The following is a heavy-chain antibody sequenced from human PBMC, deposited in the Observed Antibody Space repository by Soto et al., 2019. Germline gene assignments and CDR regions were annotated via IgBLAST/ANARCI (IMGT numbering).Heavy chain of an antibody. CDR1: GGSISSSSYY. CDR2: IYYSGST. D-gene: IGHD6-13*01. V-gene: IGHV4-39*01. Sequence: QLQLQESGPGLVKPSETLSLTCTVSGGSISSSSYYWGWIRQPPGKGLEWIGSIYYSGSTYYNPSLKSRVTISVDTSKNQFSLKLSSVTAADTAVYYCARHGYSSSWYGMYYFDYWGQGTLVTVSS. J-gene: IGHJ4*02. CDR3: ARHGYSSSWYGMYYFDY.